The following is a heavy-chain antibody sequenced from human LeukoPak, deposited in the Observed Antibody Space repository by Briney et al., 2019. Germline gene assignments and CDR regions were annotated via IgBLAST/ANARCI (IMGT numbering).Heavy chain of an antibody. V-gene: IGHV4-61*08. CDR2: IYYSGST. J-gene: IGHJ4*02. CDR3: ARVDPDSSSTLEVFDY. D-gene: IGHD6-6*01. Sequence: SETLSLTCTVSGGSISSSGYHWSWIRQPPGKGLEWIGYIYYSGSTNYNPSLKSRVTISVDTSKNQFSLKLSSVTAADTAVYYCARVDPDSSSTLEVFDYWGQGTLVTVSS. CDR1: GGSISSSGYH.